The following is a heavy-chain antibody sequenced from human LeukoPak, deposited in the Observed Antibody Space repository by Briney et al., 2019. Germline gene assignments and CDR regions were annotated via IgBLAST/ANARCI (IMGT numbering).Heavy chain of an antibody. V-gene: IGHV1-2*02. D-gene: IGHD2-15*01. CDR2: INPNSGGT. J-gene: IGHJ6*02. CDR1: GYTFTGYY. Sequence: ASVKVSCKASGYTFTGYYMHWVRQAPGQGLEWMGWINPNSGGTNYAQKFQGRVTMTRDTSISTAYMELSRLRSDDTAVYYCARDLDIVVVVAATRYYYYGVDVWGQGTTVTVSS. CDR3: ARDLDIVVVVAATRYYYYGVDV.